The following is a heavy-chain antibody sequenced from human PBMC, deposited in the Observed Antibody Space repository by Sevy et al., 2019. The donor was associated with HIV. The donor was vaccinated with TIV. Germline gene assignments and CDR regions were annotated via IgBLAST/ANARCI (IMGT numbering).Heavy chain of an antibody. CDR1: GFTFSDYY. Sequence: GGSLRLSCAASGFTFSDYYMTWIRQSPGKGLQWISYISSGSGYTNYADSVKGRFTISRDNAKNSLYLEIHTLRPEDTADYYCARSRSNYADYYFDYWGQGTVVTVSS. CDR3: ARSRSNYADYYFDY. D-gene: IGHD4-17*01. J-gene: IGHJ4*02. CDR2: ISSGSGYT. V-gene: IGHV3-11*06.